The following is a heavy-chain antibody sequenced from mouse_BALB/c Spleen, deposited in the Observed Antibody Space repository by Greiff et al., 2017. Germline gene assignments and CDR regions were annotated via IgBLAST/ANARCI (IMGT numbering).Heavy chain of an antibody. V-gene: IGHV5-9-4*01. CDR2: ISSGGSYT. CDR3: ARDELTGTNYWYFDV. J-gene: IGHJ1*01. D-gene: IGHD4-1*01. CDR1: GFTFSSYA. Sequence: EVKLVESGGGLVKPGGSLKLSCAASGFTFSSYAMSWVRQSPEKRLEWVAEISSGGSYTYYPDTVTGRFTISRDNAKNTLYLEMSSLRSEDTAMYYCARDELTGTNYWYFDVWGAGTTVTVSS.